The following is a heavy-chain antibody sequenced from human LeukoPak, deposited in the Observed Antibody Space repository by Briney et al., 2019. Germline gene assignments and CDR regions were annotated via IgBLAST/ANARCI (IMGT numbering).Heavy chain of an antibody. V-gene: IGHV3-23*01. D-gene: IGHD6-13*01. CDR2: ISGSGGST. Sequence: GGSLRLSCAASGFTVSSYAMSWVRQAQGKGLEWVSAISGSGGSTYYADSVKGRFTISRDNSKNTLYLQMNSLRAEDTAVYYCAKDRFDSSSWGSFDYWGQGTLVTVSS. J-gene: IGHJ4*02. CDR1: GFTVSSYA. CDR3: AKDRFDSSSWGSFDY.